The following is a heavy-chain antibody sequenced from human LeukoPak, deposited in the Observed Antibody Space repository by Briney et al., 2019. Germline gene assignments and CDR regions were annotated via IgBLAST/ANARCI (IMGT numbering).Heavy chain of an antibody. CDR3: AKASSGSYFRVGY. CDR1: GFTLDDYA. V-gene: IGHV3-43D*04. Sequence: LAGCSLRLSCAASGFTLDDYATQYVGQAPGEGLEWVSRNSWDGGSTYYADSVKGRFTISRDNSKNSLYLQMNSLRAEDTALYYCAKASSGSYFRVGYWGQGTLVTVSS. CDR2: NSWDGGST. J-gene: IGHJ4*02. D-gene: IGHD1-26*01.